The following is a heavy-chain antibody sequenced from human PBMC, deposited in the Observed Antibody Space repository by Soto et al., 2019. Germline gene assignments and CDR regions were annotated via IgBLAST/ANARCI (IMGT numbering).Heavy chain of an antibody. CDR2: ISSSSSYI. D-gene: IGHD3-10*01. J-gene: IGHJ4*02. Sequence: GGSLRLSCAASGFTFSSYSMHWVRQAPGKGLEWVSSISSSSSYIYYADSVKGRFTISRDNAKNSLYLQMNSLRAEDTAVYYCPRLRGSGLDYWGQATLITVSS. CDR1: GFTFSSYS. V-gene: IGHV3-21*01. CDR3: PRLRGSGLDY.